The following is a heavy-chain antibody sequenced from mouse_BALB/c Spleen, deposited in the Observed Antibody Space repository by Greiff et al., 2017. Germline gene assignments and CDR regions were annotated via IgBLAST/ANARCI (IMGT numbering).Heavy chain of an antibody. V-gene: IGHV14-1*02. CDR3: ARGLEGAWFAY. CDR2: IDPENGNT. Sequence: EVQLQQSGAELVRPGALVKLSCKASGFNIKDYYIHWVKQRPEQGLEWIGWIDPENGNTIYDPKFQGKASITADTSSNTAYLQLSSLTSEDTAVYYCARGLEGAWFAYWGQGTLVTVSA. J-gene: IGHJ3*01. D-gene: IGHD3-1*01. CDR1: GFNIKDYY.